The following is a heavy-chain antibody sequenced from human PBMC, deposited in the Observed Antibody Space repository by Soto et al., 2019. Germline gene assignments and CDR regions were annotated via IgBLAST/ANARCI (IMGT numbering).Heavy chain of an antibody. V-gene: IGHV3-9*01. CDR2: ISWNSGSI. CDR1: GFTFDDYA. D-gene: IGHD3-22*01. J-gene: IGHJ3*02. CDR3: AKDGLDGGYDAFDI. Sequence: EVQLVESGGGLVQPGRSLRLCCAASGFTFDDYAMHWVRQAPGKGLEWVSGISWNSGSIGYADSVKGRFTISRDNAKNSLYLQMNSLRAEDTALYYCAKDGLDGGYDAFDIWGQGTMVTVSS.